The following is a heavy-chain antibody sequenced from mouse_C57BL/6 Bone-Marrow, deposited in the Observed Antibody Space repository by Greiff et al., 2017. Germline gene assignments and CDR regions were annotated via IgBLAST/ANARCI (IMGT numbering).Heavy chain of an antibody. Sequence: VKLVESGAELVKPGASVKMSCKASGYTFTTYPIEWMKQNHGKSLEWIGNFHPYNDDTKYNEKFKGKATLTVEKSSSTVYLELSRLTSDDSAVYYCARGDLRTSTWYFDVWGTGTTVTVSS. J-gene: IGHJ1*03. D-gene: IGHD5-1*01. V-gene: IGHV1-47*01. CDR3: ARGDLRTSTWYFDV. CDR2: FHPYNDDT. CDR1: GYTFTTYP.